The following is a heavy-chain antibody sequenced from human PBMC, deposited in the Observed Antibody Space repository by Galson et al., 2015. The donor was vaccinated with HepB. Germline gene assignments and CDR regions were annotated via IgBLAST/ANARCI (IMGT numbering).Heavy chain of an antibody. CDR2: INHSGST. V-gene: IGHV4-34*01. CDR1: GGSLSSYY. D-gene: IGHD3-16*01. Sequence: SETLSLTCALYGGSLSSYYWSWIRQSPEKGLEWIGEINHSGSTNYNPSLKSRVTISLDTSKNQLSLKLNSVIAADTAVYYCARGVYNDNQGIYDYYFYAMDVWGQGTTVTVSS. CDR3: ARGVYNDNQGIYDYYFYAMDV. J-gene: IGHJ6*02.